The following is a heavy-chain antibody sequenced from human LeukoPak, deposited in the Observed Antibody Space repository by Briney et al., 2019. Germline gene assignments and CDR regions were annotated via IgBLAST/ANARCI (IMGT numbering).Heavy chain of an antibody. J-gene: IGHJ4*02. CDR2: INQDEI. D-gene: IGHD1-26*01. CDR1: GFTFSSSW. Sequence: GGSLRLSCVASGFTFSSSWMTWVLQGPGKGLQWVASINQDEIHYVDAVKGRFTISRDNAKKSLYLQMHSLRAEDTAFYHCARVKGEGAHFDYWGQGTLVTVSS. V-gene: IGHV3-7*03. CDR3: ARVKGEGAHFDY.